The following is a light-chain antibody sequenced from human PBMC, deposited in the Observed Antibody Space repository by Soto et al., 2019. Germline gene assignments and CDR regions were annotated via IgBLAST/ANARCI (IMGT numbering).Light chain of an antibody. CDR3: AAWDDSLNGYV. CDR2: YDD. J-gene: IGLJ1*01. Sequence: QSVLTQPPSVSEAPRQRVTISCSGSSSNIGNNAVNWYQQLPGKAPKLLIYYDDLLPSGVSDRFSGSKSGTSASLAISGLQSEDEAYYYCAAWDDSLNGYVFGTGTQLTVL. CDR1: SSNIGNNA. V-gene: IGLV1-36*01.